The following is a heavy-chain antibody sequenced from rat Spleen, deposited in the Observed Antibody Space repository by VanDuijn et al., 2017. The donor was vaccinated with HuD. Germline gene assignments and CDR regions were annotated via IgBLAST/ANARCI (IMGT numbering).Heavy chain of an antibody. Sequence: EVQLVESGGGLVQPGRSLKLSCAASGFTFSNYDMAWVRQAPTKGLEWVASISPSGGSTYYRDSVKGRFTISRDNAKSTLYLQMDSLRSEDTATYFCARPHNYRYVMNVWGQGASVTVSS. CDR1: GFTFSNYD. V-gene: IGHV5-25*01. J-gene: IGHJ4*01. CDR2: ISPSGGST. CDR3: ARPHNYRYVMNV. D-gene: IGHD1-10*01.